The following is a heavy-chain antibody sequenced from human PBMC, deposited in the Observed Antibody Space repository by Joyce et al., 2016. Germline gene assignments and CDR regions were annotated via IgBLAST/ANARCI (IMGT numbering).Heavy chain of an antibody. J-gene: IGHJ4*02. D-gene: IGHD3-22*01. CDR2: ISGSGGIT. V-gene: IGHV3-23*01. CDR1: GFTFSSYA. Sequence: EVQLLESGGGLVQPGGSLRLSCAAAGFTFSSYAMSWVRQAQGKGLEWVSAISGSGGITYYADSVKGRFTISRDNSKTTLYLQMNSLRAEDTAVYYCAKDTITMIVVVILDYWGQGTLVTVSS. CDR3: AKDTITMIVVVILDY.